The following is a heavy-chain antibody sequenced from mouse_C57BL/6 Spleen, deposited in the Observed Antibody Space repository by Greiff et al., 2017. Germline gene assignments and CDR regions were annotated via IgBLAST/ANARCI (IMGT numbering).Heavy chain of an antibody. D-gene: IGHD1-1*01. CDR2: INPNNGGT. CDR3: ARSERLLLRPSYAMDY. Sequence: EVQLQQSGPGLVKPGASVKIPCKASGYTFTDYNMDWVKQSHGKSLEWIGDINPNNGGTIYNQKFKGKATLTVDKSSSTAYMELRSLTSEDTAVYYCARSERLLLRPSYAMDYWGQGTSVTVSS. V-gene: IGHV1-18*01. CDR1: GYTFTDYN. J-gene: IGHJ4*01.